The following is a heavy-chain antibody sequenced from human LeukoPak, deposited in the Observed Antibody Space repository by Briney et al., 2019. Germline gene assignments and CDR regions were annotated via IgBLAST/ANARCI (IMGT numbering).Heavy chain of an antibody. CDR2: ISSDGNYI. CDR3: ASPHYCSGSSCCFGY. J-gene: IGHJ4*03. V-gene: IGHV3-21*01. CDR1: GLTFNNYN. Sequence: GGSLRLSCVASGLTFNNYNMNWVRQAPGKGLEWVSLISSDGNYIYYADSVRGRFTISRDNAKNSLYLQMNSLRAEDTAVYFCASPHYCSGSSCCFGYWGQGTLVTVSS. D-gene: IGHD2-15*01.